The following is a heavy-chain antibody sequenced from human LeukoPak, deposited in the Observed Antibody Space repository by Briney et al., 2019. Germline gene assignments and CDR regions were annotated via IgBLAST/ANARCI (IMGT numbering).Heavy chain of an antibody. V-gene: IGHV3-33*01. D-gene: IGHD2-2*01. CDR1: GFTFSSYG. CDR3: ARGSCSSTSCYRDAFDI. Sequence: PGGSLRLSCAASGFTFSSYGMHWVRQAPGKGLEWVAVIWYDGSNKYYADSVEGRFTISRDNSKNTLYLQMNSLRAEDTAVYYCARGSCSSTSCYRDAFDIWGQGTMVTVSS. CDR2: IWYDGSNK. J-gene: IGHJ3*02.